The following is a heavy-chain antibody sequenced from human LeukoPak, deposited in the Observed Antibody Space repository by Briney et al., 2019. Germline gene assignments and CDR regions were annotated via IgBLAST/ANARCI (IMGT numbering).Heavy chain of an antibody. D-gene: IGHD3-10*01. V-gene: IGHV4-4*07. CDR2: IYTSGST. Sequence: SETLSLTCTVSGGSISSYYWSWIRQPAGKGLEWIGRIYTSGSTNYNPSLKSRVTMSVDTSKNQLSLKLSSVTAADTAVYYCAREVRWGSGSYQKDYWGQGTLVTVSS. CDR1: GGSISSYY. CDR3: AREVRWGSGSYQKDY. J-gene: IGHJ4*02.